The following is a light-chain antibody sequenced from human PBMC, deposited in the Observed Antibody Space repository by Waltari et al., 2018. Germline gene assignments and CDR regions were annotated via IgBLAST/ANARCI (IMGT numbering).Light chain of an antibody. CDR3: QTWGTGIRV. CDR1: SGHSNYA. Sequence: QLVLTQSPSASASLGASVQLTCTLSSGHSNYAIAWHQQQPEKGPRYLMKLNSDGTHNKGDGIPDRFSGSSSGAERYLAISRLQSEDEADYYCQTWGTGIRVFGGGTKLTVL. V-gene: IGLV4-69*01. CDR2: LNSDGTH. J-gene: IGLJ3*02.